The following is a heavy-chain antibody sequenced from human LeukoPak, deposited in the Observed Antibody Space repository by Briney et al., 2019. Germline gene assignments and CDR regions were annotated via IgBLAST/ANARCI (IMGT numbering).Heavy chain of an antibody. CDR1: GFTFSDYY. D-gene: IGHD6-19*01. Sequence: GGSLRLSYAASGFTFSDYYMSWIRQAPGRGLEWLSYISSSGSTIYYADSVKGRFTMSRDNAKNSLYLQMNSLRAEDTAVYYCARELRYSSGWYDLINWFDPWGQGTLVTVSS. V-gene: IGHV3-11*01. CDR3: ARELRYSSGWYDLINWFDP. J-gene: IGHJ5*02. CDR2: ISSSGSTI.